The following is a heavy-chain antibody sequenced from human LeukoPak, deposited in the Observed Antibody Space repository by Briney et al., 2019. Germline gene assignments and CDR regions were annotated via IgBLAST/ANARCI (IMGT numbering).Heavy chain of an antibody. CDR2: INPSGGST. CDR1: GYTFTSYY. D-gene: IGHD2-2*01. Sequence: ASVKVSCKASGYTFTSYYMHWVRQAPGQGLEWMGIINPSGGSTSYAQKFQGRVTMTRDTSTSTVYMELSSLRSEDTAVYYCARGPDIVVVPAATYYYYMDVWGKGTTVTVSS. CDR3: ARGPDIVVVPAATYYYYMDV. V-gene: IGHV1-46*03. J-gene: IGHJ6*03.